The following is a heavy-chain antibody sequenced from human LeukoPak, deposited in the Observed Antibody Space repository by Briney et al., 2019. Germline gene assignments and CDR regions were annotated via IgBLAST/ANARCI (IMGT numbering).Heavy chain of an antibody. J-gene: IGHJ4*02. Sequence: PGGSLRLSCAASGFTFSSAAMTWVRQAPGKGLEGVSTITGSDDATYYADSVKGRFTISRDFSRNTVGLQMNSLRTEDTAIYYCAKGPQLYSGYHPDYWGQGTLVIVSS. CDR3: AKGPQLYSGYHPDY. CDR1: GFTFSSAA. V-gene: IGHV3-23*01. CDR2: ITGSDDAT. D-gene: IGHD5-12*01.